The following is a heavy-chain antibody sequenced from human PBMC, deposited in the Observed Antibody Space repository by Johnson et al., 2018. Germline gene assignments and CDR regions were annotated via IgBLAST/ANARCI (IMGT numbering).Heavy chain of an antibody. Sequence: VQLVESGGGLVKPGGSLRLSCAASGFTFSTYAMNWVRQAPGKGLEWVSSLRSSSSHIYYADSVQGRFTISRDNAKNSLYLQMNSLRAEDTAVYYCARDPRGEWLRLGSPYMDVWGKGTTVTVSS. J-gene: IGHJ6*03. CDR3: ARDPRGEWLRLGSPYMDV. V-gene: IGHV3-21*01. CDR1: GFTFSTYA. CDR2: LRSSSSHI. D-gene: IGHD5-12*01.